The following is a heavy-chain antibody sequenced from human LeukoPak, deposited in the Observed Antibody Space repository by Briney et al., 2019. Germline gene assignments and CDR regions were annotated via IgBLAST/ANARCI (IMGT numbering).Heavy chain of an antibody. CDR3: ASALPATYYYYYYMDV. V-gene: IGHV1-8*03. J-gene: IGHJ6*03. D-gene: IGHD5-12*01. Sequence: ASVKVSCKASGYTFTSYDINWVRQATGQGLEWMGWMNPNSGNTGYAQKFQGRVTITRNTSISTAYMELSSLRSEDTAVYYCASALPATYYYYYYMDVWGKGTTVTVSS. CDR1: GYTFTSYD. CDR2: MNPNSGNT.